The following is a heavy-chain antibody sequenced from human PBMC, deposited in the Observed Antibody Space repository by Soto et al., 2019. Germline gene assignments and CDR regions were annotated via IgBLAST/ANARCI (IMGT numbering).Heavy chain of an antibody. Sequence: ASVKVSCTASGYTFSSSYMHSLRQDPGQGLEWMGIINPSGRRTSYAQKFQCGATITTATTATTVYTELTSLRSEDTAVYYCARGLGWSGSFLSWYFDLWGRGTLVPVS. V-gene: IGHV1-46*01. J-gene: IGHJ2*01. D-gene: IGHD3-3*01. CDR1: GYTFSSSY. CDR2: INPSGRRT. CDR3: ARGLGWSGSFLSWYFDL.